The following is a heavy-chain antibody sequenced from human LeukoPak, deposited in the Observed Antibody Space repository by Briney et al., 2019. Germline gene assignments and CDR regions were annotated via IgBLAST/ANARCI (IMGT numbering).Heavy chain of an antibody. CDR3: ARDESDSPNYYYYGMDV. D-gene: IGHD2-21*02. CDR2: ISSSGSTI. V-gene: IGHV3-48*03. CDR1: GFTFSSYE. Sequence: GSLRLSCAASGFTFSSYEMNWVRQAPGKGLEWVSYISSSGSTIYYADSVKGRFTISRDNAKNSLYLQMNSLRAEDTAVYYCARDESDSPNYYYYGMDVWGQGTTVTVSS. J-gene: IGHJ6*02.